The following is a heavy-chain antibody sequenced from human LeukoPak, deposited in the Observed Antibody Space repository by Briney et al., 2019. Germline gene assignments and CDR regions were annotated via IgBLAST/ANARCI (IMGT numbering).Heavy chain of an antibody. J-gene: IGHJ3*02. V-gene: IGHV3-48*01. Sequence: PGGSLRLSCAASGFTFSSYSMNWVRQAPGKGLEWVSYITSSSSTIYYADSVKGRFTISRDNAKTSLYLQMNSLRAEDTAVYYCARTSRWGSGWYLGIAPFDILGQGTMVTVSS. CDR2: ITSSSSTI. CDR3: ARTSRWGSGWYLGIAPFDI. D-gene: IGHD6-19*01. CDR1: GFTFSSYS.